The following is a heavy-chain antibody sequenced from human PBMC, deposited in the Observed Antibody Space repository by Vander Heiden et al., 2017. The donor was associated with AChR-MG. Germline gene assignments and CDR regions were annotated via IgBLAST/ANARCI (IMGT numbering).Heavy chain of an antibody. CDR1: GGSISSGGYS. V-gene: IGHV4-30-2*01. CDR3: ARVQRDGSGSRVHSWYFDL. Sequence: QLQLQESGSGLVKPSQTLSLTCAVSGGSISSGGYSWSWIRQPPGKGLEWIGYIYHSGSTYYNPSLKSRVTISVDRSKNQFSLKLSSVTAADTAVYYCARVQRDGSGSRVHSWYFDLWGRGTLVTVSS. D-gene: IGHD3-10*01. J-gene: IGHJ2*01. CDR2: IYHSGST.